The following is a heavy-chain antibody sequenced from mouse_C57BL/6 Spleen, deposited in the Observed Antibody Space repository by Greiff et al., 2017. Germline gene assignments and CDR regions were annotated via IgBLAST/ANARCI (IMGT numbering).Heavy chain of an antibody. J-gene: IGHJ4*01. V-gene: IGHV1-64*01. CDR2: IHPDSVSP. CDR3: ARGTAQAPMDY. CDR1: GYTFTSYW. Sequence: QVQLKQPGADLVQPGASVKLSCKASGYTFTSYWMPWVTQSPGPGLEWIGTIHPDSVSPNYNEKFKSNATLTVDKSSSTAYMQLSSLTSEDSAVYYCARGTAQAPMDYWGQGTSVTVSS. D-gene: IGHD3-2*02.